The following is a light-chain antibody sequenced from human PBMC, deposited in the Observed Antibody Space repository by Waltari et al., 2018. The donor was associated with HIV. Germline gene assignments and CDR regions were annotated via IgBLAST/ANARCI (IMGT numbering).Light chain of an antibody. CDR2: EVN. CDR3: ASYGDTNRVL. Sequence: QSALTQPPSASGSLGQSVTISCTGTSSDVDGYEYVSWYQQHPDKAPKLIIYEVNTRPSAFPDRFAGSNTDNTASLTVAGLQDDEEAHYYCASYGDTNRVLFGGGTRVTVL. CDR1: SSDVDGYEY. J-gene: IGLJ6*01. V-gene: IGLV2-8*01.